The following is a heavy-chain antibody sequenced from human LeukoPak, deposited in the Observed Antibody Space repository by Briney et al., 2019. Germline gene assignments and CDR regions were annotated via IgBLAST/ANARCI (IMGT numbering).Heavy chain of an antibody. V-gene: IGHV3-23*01. CDR3: AKDTVRGDFDY. J-gene: IGHJ4*02. Sequence: GGSLRLSCAASGLTFSSYAMSWVRQAPGKGLVWVSAISGTGIYIYHADSVKGRFTISRDNSKKTLYLQMNSLRVEDTAIYYCAKDTVRGDFDYWGQGTLVTVSS. CDR2: ISGTGIYI. D-gene: IGHD3-10*01. CDR1: GLTFSSYA.